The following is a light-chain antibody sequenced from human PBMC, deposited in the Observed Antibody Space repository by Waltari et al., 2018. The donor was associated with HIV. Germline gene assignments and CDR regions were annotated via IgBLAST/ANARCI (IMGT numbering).Light chain of an antibody. J-gene: IGLJ2*01. CDR1: SSDVGAYNY. CDR2: DVS. Sequence: QSALTQPASVSGSPGQSITISCTGTSSDVGAYNYVSWYQLHPGKAPKLMIYDVSNRPSAVSVRCSGSKSANTASLTISGLQAEDEAHYYCSSYTSSSTVVFGGGTKLTVL. V-gene: IGLV2-14*03. CDR3: SSYTSSSTVV.